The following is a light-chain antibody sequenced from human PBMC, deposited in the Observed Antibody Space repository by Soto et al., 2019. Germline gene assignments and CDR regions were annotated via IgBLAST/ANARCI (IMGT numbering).Light chain of an antibody. J-gene: IGLJ1*01. Sequence: QSALTQPASVSGSPGQSITISCTGTSSDIGGYNYVSWYQQHPGKAPQLMIYDVSNRPSGVSFRFSGSKSGNTASLTISGLQAEDEADYYCRSYSSSSTDVFGTGTKVTVL. CDR3: RSYSSSSTDV. CDR2: DVS. V-gene: IGLV2-14*01. CDR1: SSDIGGYNY.